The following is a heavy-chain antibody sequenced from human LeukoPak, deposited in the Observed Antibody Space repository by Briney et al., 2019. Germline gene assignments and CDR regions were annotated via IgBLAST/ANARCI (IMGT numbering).Heavy chain of an antibody. CDR2: INHSGST. CDR3: AMTTQGWFDP. V-gene: IGHV4-34*01. J-gene: IGHJ5*02. Sequence: PSETLSLTCAVYGGSFSGYYWSWIRQPPGKGLEWIGEINHSGSTNYNPSLKSRVTISVDTSKNQFSLKLSSVTAADTAVYYCAMTTQGWFDPWGQGTLVTVSS. CDR1: GGSFSGYY. D-gene: IGHD4-11*01.